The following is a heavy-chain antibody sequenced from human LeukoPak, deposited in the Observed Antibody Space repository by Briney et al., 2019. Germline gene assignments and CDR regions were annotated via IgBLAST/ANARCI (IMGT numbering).Heavy chain of an antibody. D-gene: IGHD5-24*01. Sequence: GGSLRLSCAASGFTFSSYGMHWVRQAPGKGLEWVAVIWHDGSNKYYADSVKGRFTISRDNSKNTLYLQMNSLRAEDTAVYYCAKEAYIEMATITPDYWGQGTLVTVSS. CDR2: IWHDGSNK. V-gene: IGHV3-33*06. CDR3: AKEAYIEMATITPDY. CDR1: GFTFSSYG. J-gene: IGHJ4*02.